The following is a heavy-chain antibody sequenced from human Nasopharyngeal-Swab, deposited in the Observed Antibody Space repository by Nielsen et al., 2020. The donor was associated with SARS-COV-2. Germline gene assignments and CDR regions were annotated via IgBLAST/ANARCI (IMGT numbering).Heavy chain of an antibody. V-gene: IGHV3-23*01. J-gene: IGHJ4*02. CDR1: GFTSSTSS. D-gene: IGHD3-16*02. CDR3: AKKTVGTYPFDY. Sequence: GESLKISCIASGFTSSTSSLTWLRQPPGKGLQWVSTLGTAGDTYYADSVKGRFTISRDNSKNTLYLQMNSLRAEDTAVYYCAKKTVGTYPFDYWGQGTPVTLSP. CDR2: LGTAGDT.